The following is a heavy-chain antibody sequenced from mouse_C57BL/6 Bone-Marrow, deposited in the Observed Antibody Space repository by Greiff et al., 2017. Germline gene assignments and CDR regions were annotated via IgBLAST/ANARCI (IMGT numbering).Heavy chain of an antibody. J-gene: IGHJ3*01. V-gene: IGHV1-18*01. D-gene: IGHD4-1*02. CDR1: GYTFTDYN. CDR2: INPNNGGT. CDR3: AINWDGCAY. Sequence: VQLQQSGPELVKPGASVKISCKASGYTFTDYNMDWVKQSHGKSLEWIGDINPNNGGTNYNQKFKGKATLTVDKSSSTAYMGLRSLTSEDTAVYYCAINWDGCAYWGQGTLVTVSA.